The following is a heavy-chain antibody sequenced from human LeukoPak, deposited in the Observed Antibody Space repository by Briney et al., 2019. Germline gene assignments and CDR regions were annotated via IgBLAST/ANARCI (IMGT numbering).Heavy chain of an antibody. Sequence: ASVKVSCKASGYIFNNYGISWVRRAPGQRLEWMGWVSSYNGDTNYAQKFQDRVTMSTDTSTSTAYMELRSLRFDDTAIYYCAKDWNILTGRNCFDPWGQGTLVTVSS. V-gene: IGHV1-18*01. CDR1: GYIFNNYG. CDR2: VSSYNGDT. J-gene: IGHJ5*02. D-gene: IGHD3-9*01. CDR3: AKDWNILTGRNCFDP.